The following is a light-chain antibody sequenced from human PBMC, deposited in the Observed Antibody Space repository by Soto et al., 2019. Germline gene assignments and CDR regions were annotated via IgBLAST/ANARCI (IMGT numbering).Light chain of an antibody. CDR3: TSFTNSNTLI. Sequence: QSALTQPASVSGSPGQSVTISCTGTSSGIGLSNYVSWFQQHPAKAPKLMVYDVTHRPSGVSNRFSGSKYGNTAALTISGLLVEDEADYYCTSFTNSNTLIFGGGTKVTVL. CDR2: DVT. CDR1: SSGIGLSNY. V-gene: IGLV2-14*01. J-gene: IGLJ2*01.